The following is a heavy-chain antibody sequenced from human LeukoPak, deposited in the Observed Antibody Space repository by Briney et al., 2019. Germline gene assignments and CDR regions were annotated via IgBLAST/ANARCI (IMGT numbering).Heavy chain of an antibody. CDR3: AKDLNYYYMDV. V-gene: IGHV3-33*06. CDR1: GFTFSNYG. CDR2: IWYDGSNK. Sequence: GGSLRLSCAASGFTFSNYGMHWVRQAPGKGLEWVAAIWYDGSNKYYADSVKGRFTISRDNSKNTLYLQMNSLRAEDTAVYYCAKDLNYYYMDVWGKGTTVTVSS. J-gene: IGHJ6*03.